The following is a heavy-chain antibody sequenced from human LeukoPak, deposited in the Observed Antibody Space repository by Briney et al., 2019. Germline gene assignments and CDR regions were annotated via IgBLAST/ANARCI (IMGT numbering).Heavy chain of an antibody. CDR2: IYYSGST. CDR3: ARARSTSCYFCFDY. CDR1: GGSVSSGSYY. V-gene: IGHV4-61*01. J-gene: IGHJ4*02. Sequence: SETLSLTCTVSGGSVSSGSYYWIWIRQPPGKGLEWIGYIYYSGSTNYNPSLKSRVTISVDTSKNQFSLKLSSVTAADTAVYYCARARSTSCYFCFDYWGQGTLVTVSS. D-gene: IGHD2-2*01.